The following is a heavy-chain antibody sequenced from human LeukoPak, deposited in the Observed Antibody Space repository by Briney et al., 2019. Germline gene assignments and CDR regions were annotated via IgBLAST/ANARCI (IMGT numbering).Heavy chain of an antibody. V-gene: IGHV3-23*01. CDR1: GFTFSSYA. J-gene: IGHJ4*02. CDR2: MCDAGGGT. CDR3: AKHEAGINTAFDY. Sequence: GGSLRLSCAASGFTFSSYAMSWVRQTPGKGLEWVSVMCDAGGGTYYADSVKGRFTISRDNTKNTLYLQMNSLRAEDTAVFYCAKHEAGINTAFDYWGQGTLVTVSS. D-gene: IGHD6-19*01.